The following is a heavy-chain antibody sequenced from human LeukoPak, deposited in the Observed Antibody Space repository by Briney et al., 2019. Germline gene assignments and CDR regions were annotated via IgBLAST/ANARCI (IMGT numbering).Heavy chain of an antibody. V-gene: IGHV3-23*01. D-gene: IGHD3-10*01. CDR2: ISGSGGST. CDR1: GFTFGDYA. CDR3: AKGFTTMVRGVPGY. Sequence: PGGSLRLSCTASGFTFGDYAMSWVRQAPGKGLEWVSAISGSGGSTYYADSVKGRFTISRDNSKNTLYLQMNSLRAEDTAVYYCAKGFTTMVRGVPGYWGQGTLVTVSS. J-gene: IGHJ4*02.